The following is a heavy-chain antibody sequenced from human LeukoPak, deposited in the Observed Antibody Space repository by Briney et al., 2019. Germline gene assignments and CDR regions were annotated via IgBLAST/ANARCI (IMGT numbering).Heavy chain of an antibody. CDR1: GDSVSSNSVT. CDR2: TYYRSTWYN. D-gene: IGHD2-2*01. CDR3: ARRLTQYDCFDP. Sequence: SQTLSLTCAISGDSVSSNSVTWNWIRQSPSRGLEWLGRTYYRSTWYNDYAVSVRGRITVNPDTSKNQFSLHLNSVTPGDTAVYYCARRLTQYDCFDPWGQGILVTVSS. J-gene: IGHJ5*02. V-gene: IGHV6-1*01.